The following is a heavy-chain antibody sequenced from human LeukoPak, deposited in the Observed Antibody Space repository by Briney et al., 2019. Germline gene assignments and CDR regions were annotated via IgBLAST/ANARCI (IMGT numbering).Heavy chain of an antibody. CDR2: ISGVSDST. D-gene: IGHD5-12*01. Sequence: GGSLRLSCVGSGYTFSDYAMGWVRQAPGKGLEWVSDISGVSDSTHYADSVKGRFTISRDNSKNTLYLQMNSLRAEDTAVYYCAIESKWLPTYWGQGTLVTVSS. J-gene: IGHJ4*02. V-gene: IGHV3-23*01. CDR3: AIESKWLPTY. CDR1: GYTFSDYA.